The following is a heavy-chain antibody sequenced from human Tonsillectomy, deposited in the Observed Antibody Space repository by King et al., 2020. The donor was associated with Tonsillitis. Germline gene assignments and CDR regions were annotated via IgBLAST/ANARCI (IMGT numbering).Heavy chain of an antibody. CDR3: ARDRGISAWYKTFDS. CDR2: IDYSGST. D-gene: IGHD6-19*01. V-gene: IGHV4-59*01. Sequence: QLQESGPGLVKPSETLSLTCTVSGGSIGSYYWSWIRQPPGKGLEWIGYIDYSGSTNYNPSLKSRVTISVDTSKNQFSLKLSSVTAADTAVYYCARDRGISAWYKTFDSWGQGTLVTVSS. CDR1: GGSIGSYY. J-gene: IGHJ4*02.